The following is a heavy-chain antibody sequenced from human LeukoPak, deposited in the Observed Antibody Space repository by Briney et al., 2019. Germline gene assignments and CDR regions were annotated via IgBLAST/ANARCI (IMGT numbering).Heavy chain of an antibody. CDR1: GFPFSDYS. V-gene: IGHV3-48*04. CDR2: IGISSGNT. CDR3: ARDHNYAFDN. D-gene: IGHD1-1*01. Sequence: GGSLRLSCTASGFPFSDYSMNWVRQAPGKGLEWISYIGISSGNTKYADSVKGRFTISADNARNSLYLQMNSMRVEDTAVYYCARDHNYAFDNWGQGTLVSVSS. J-gene: IGHJ4*02.